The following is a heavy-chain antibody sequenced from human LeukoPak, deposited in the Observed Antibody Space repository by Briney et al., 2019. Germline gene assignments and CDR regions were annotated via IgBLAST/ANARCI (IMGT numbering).Heavy chain of an antibody. CDR3: ARGYCSSTSCYYYYGMDV. D-gene: IGHD2-2*01. CDR1: GGSFSGHY. CDR2: INHSGST. J-gene: IGHJ6*04. V-gene: IGHV4-34*01. Sequence: SETLSLTCAVYGGSFSGHYWSWIRQPPGKGLEWIGEINHSGSTNYNPSLKSRVTISVDTSKNQFSLKLSSVTAADTAVYYCARGYCSSTSCYYYYGMDVWGKGTTVTVSS.